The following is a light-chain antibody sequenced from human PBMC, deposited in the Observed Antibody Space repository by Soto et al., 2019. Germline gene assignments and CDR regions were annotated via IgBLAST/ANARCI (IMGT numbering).Light chain of an antibody. Sequence: EIVLTQSPGTLSLSPGERVTLSCRASQSVYNNYLAWYQQKPGQAPRLLTFGASNRATGIPDRFSGSGSGTDFTLTISGLEPEDFAVYYCQQYGSSVSYTFGQGTKVEIK. CDR2: GAS. CDR3: QQYGSSVSYT. J-gene: IGKJ2*01. V-gene: IGKV3-20*01. CDR1: QSVYNNY.